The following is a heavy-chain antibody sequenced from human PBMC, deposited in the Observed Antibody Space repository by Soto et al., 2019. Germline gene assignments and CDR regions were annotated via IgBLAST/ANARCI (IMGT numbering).Heavy chain of an antibody. CDR3: ATATKGSTMVPY. CDR2: IIPIFGTA. Sequence: XVKVSCRASGGTFSSYAISWVRQAPGQGLEGMGGIIPIFGTANYAQKFQGRVTITADESTSTAYMELSRMRSEDTAVYYCATATKGSTMVPYWGQGTLVTVSS. J-gene: IGHJ4*02. CDR1: GGTFSSYA. D-gene: IGHD3-10*01. V-gene: IGHV1-69*13.